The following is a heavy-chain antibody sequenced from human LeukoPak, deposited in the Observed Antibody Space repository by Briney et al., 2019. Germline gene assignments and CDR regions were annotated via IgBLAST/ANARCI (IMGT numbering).Heavy chain of an antibody. CDR1: GFTFGYYA. CDR2: ISDNGDRT. Sequence: PGGSLRLSCVASGFTFGYYAMSWVRQAPGKGLEYVSGISDNGDRTFYADSVKGRFTVSRDNSKKTLYLQMNSLRAEDTAVYYCARDVRGGSDSPDFWGQGILVTVSS. J-gene: IGHJ4*02. D-gene: IGHD1-26*01. V-gene: IGHV3-23*01. CDR3: ARDVRGGSDSPDF.